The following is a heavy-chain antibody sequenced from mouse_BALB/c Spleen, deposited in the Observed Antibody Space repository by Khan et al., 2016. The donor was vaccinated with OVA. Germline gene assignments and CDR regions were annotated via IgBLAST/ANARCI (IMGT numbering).Heavy chain of an antibody. CDR1: GYAFTHSL. Sequence: QVHVKQSGGEVIRPGTSVKVSCKASGYAFTHSLIEWVKQRPGQGLEWIGVINPGSGSTNYNEKFKGKAILTADKSSSTAYMQLGSLTSDDSAVYFCARDDYDNFLYFDYWGQGTTLTVSS. CDR3: ARDDYDNFLYFDY. V-gene: IGHV1-54*01. D-gene: IGHD2-1*01. CDR2: INPGSGST. J-gene: IGHJ2*01.